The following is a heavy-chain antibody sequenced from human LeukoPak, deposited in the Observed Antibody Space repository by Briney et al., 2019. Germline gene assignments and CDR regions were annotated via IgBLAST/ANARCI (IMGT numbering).Heavy chain of an antibody. V-gene: IGHV3-72*01. J-gene: IGHJ6*03. CDR3: ARGANWNYVTVDYYYYYMDV. D-gene: IGHD1-7*01. Sequence: GGSLRLSCAASGFTFSDHYMDWVRQAPGKGLEWVGRTRNKANGYTTEYAASVKGRFTISRDDSKNSLYPQMNSLKTEDTAVYYCARGANWNYVTVDYYYYYMDVWGKGTTVTVSS. CDR2: TRNKANGYTT. CDR1: GFTFSDHY.